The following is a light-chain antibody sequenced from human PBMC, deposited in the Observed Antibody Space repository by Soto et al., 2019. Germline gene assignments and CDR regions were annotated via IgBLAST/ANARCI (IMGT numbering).Light chain of an antibody. J-gene: IGLJ1*01. V-gene: IGLV2-14*01. CDR2: EVS. Sequence: QSALTQPASVSGSPGQSITISCAGTSSDIGGYNYVSWYQQHPGKAPKVMIYEVSNRPSGVSNRFSGSKSGNTASLTISGRQDEDEADYYCSSYTSSSTLYVFGSGTKVTVL. CDR3: SSYTSSSTLYV. CDR1: SSDIGGYNY.